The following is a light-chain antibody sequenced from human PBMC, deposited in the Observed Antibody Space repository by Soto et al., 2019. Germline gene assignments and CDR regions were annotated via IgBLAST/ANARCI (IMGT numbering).Light chain of an antibody. CDR3: QQRSNWLT. CDR1: QSVSNY. Sequence: EIVLTQSPATLSLSPGERATLSCSASQSVSNYLDWYQQKPGQAPRLLIYDASSRATGIPARFSGRGSGTDFTHTSGRLEPEDFAVYYCQQRSNWLTFGGGTKVEI. V-gene: IGKV3-11*01. J-gene: IGKJ4*01. CDR2: DAS.